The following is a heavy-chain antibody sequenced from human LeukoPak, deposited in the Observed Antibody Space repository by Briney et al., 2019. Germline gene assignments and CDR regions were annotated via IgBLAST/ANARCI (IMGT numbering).Heavy chain of an antibody. Sequence: GESLKISCQGSGYSFTSYWISWVRQMPGKGLEWMGRIDPSDSYTNYSPSFQGHVTISADKSISTAYLQWSSLKASDTAMYYCARLGDSPPYYYGMDVWGQGTTVTVSS. V-gene: IGHV5-10-1*01. CDR2: IDPSDSYT. CDR3: ARLGDSPPYYYGMDV. J-gene: IGHJ6*02. CDR1: GYSFTSYW. D-gene: IGHD3-16*01.